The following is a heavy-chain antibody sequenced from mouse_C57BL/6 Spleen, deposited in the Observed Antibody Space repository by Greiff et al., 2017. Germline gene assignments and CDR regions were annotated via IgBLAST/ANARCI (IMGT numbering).Heavy chain of an antibody. V-gene: IGHV1-50*01. CDR3: ARGTTLVAPFDY. CDR2: IDPSDSYT. J-gene: IGHJ2*01. CDR1: GYTFTSYW. Sequence: QVQLQQPGAELVKPGASVKLSCTASGYTFTSYWMQWVKQRPGQGLEWIGEIDPSDSYTNYNQKFKGKATLTVDTSSSTAYMQLSSLTSEDSAVYYCARGTTLVAPFDYWGQGTTLTVSS. D-gene: IGHD1-1*01.